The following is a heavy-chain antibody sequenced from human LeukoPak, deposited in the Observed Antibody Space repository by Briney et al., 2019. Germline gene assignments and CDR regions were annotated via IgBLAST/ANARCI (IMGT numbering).Heavy chain of an antibody. D-gene: IGHD1-1*01. V-gene: IGHV3-21*01. J-gene: IGHJ4*02. CDR2: ISSSSSYI. CDR3: ARRDWNDRAFNC. Sequence: GGSLRLSCAASGFTFSSYSMNWVRQAPGKGLEWVSSISSSSSYIDYADSVKGRFTVSRDNAKNSLYLQMNSLRAEDTAVYCCARRDWNDRAFNCWGQGTLVTVSS. CDR1: GFTFSSYS.